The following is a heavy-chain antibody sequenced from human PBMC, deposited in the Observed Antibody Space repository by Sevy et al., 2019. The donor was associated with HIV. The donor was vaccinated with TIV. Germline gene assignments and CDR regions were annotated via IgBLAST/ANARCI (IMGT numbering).Heavy chain of an antibody. J-gene: IGHJ3*02. CDR3: ARDVSFRIISSSWYNAFDI. CDR2: ISSSSYI. Sequence: GGSLRLSCAASGFTFSSYSMNWVRQAPGKGLEWVSSISSSSYIYYADSVKGRFTISRDNAKNSLYLQMNSLRAEDTAVYYCARDVSFRIISSSWYNAFDIWGQGTMVTVSS. V-gene: IGHV3-21*01. D-gene: IGHD6-13*01. CDR1: GFTFSSYS.